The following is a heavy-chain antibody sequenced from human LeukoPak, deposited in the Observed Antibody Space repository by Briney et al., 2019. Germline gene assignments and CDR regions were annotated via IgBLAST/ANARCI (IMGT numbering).Heavy chain of an antibody. D-gene: IGHD2-21*02. CDR2: ISYDGSNK. CDR3: AKTYCGGDCRVYYYYYGMDA. Sequence: GGSLRLSCAASGFTFSSYGMHWVRQAPGKGLEWVAVISYDGSNKYYADSVKGRFTISRDNSKNTLYLQMNSLRAEDTAVYYCAKTYCGGDCRVYYYYYGMDAWGQGTTVTVSS. CDR1: GFTFSSYG. J-gene: IGHJ6*02. V-gene: IGHV3-30*18.